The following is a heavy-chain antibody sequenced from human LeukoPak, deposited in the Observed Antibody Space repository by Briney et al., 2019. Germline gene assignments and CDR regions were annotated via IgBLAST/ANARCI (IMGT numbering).Heavy chain of an antibody. CDR3: ARTFYSNYYYYYYMDV. Sequence: GGSLRLSCAASGFTFSDYYMSWIHQAPGKGLEWVSYISSSGSTIYYADSVKGRFTISRDNAKNSLYLQMNSLRAEDTAVYYCARTFYSNYYYYYYMDVWGKGTTVTVSS. CDR2: ISSSGSTI. J-gene: IGHJ6*03. CDR1: GFTFSDYY. D-gene: IGHD4-11*01. V-gene: IGHV3-11*04.